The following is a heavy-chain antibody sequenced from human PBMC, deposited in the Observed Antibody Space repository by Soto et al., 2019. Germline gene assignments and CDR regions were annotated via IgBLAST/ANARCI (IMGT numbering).Heavy chain of an antibody. J-gene: IGHJ5*02. V-gene: IGHV4-39*01. CDR3: VRHSGYSSNWGEFDP. CDR2: LYYRGTT. Sequence: PSETLALGRHVSCGCLRSSSSYCVCISEAAGKGLEWIGSLYYRGTTYYNPSLKSRVTISVDRTKNQFSLNLTSVTAADMAVYYCVRHSGYSSNWGEFDPWGQGTPVTVS. D-gene: IGHD5-18*01. CDR1: CGCLRSSSSY.